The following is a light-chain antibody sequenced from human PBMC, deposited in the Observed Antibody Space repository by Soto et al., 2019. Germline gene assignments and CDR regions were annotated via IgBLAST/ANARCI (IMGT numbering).Light chain of an antibody. Sequence: IFLTQSARTLSLSPGEGATLSCRASQSVSTNFFAWYQQKPGQAPRLLIYGASTRATGIPDRFSGSGSGTDFTLTISRLEPEDFAVYYCQQYGRTSWTFGQGTKV. CDR3: QQYGRTSWT. CDR1: QSVSTNF. V-gene: IGKV3-20*01. J-gene: IGKJ1*01. CDR2: GAS.